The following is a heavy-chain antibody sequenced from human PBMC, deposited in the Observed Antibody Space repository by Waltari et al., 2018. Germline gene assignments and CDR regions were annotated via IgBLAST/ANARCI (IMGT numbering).Heavy chain of an antibody. V-gene: IGHV4-4*09. D-gene: IGHD1-1*01. Sequence: QVTLQQSGPRVVKPSGTLSLTCTVSGGYFTTYSWSWIRQPPGKGLEWIGYVSVTGGTNYRPTLQSRVTLSADPSENQVSLTLTSVTAADTAVYYCAKSWNTHYYYYIDVWGKGTTVTVSS. CDR2: VSVTGGT. CDR1: GGYFTTYS. CDR3: AKSWNTHYYYYIDV. J-gene: IGHJ6*03.